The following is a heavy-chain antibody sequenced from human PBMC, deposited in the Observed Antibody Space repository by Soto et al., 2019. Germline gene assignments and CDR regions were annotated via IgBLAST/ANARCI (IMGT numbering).Heavy chain of an antibody. Sequence: GGSLRLSCEASGFTFSGYGMHWVRQAPGKGREWVAVISYYGTNEYYEESVKGRFTISRDNSKNTLYLQTNSLTAGDTAVYYCPKATATGGGGFDICGQGTMVTVSS. D-gene: IGHD2-15*01. J-gene: IGHJ3*02. CDR2: ISYYGTNE. CDR3: PKATATGGGGFDI. CDR1: GFTFSGYG. V-gene: IGHV3-30*18.